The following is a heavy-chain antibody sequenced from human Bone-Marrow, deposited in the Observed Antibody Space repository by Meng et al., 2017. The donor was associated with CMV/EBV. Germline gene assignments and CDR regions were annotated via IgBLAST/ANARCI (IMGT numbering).Heavy chain of an antibody. J-gene: IGHJ4*02. V-gene: IGHV4-38-2*02. CDR1: GYSISSGYY. CDR2: IYHSGST. CDR3: SRYGPRGFDY. D-gene: IGHD1-26*01. Sequence: GSLRLSCTVSGYSISSGYYWGWIRQPPGKGLEWIWSIYHSGSTYYNPSLNSRVTISVDTSKNQFSLKLSSVTAADTAVYYCSRYGPRGFDYWGQGTLVTVSS.